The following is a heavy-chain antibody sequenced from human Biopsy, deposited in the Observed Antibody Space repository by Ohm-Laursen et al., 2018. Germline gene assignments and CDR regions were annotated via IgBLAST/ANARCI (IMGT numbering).Heavy chain of an antibody. CDR2: ISHDASSE. D-gene: IGHD3-16*01. J-gene: IGHJ6*02. CDR3: QGGHLPPGQFYGVDA. Sequence: SLRLSCAASGFTFSSYVMHWVRQAPGKGLEWVALISHDASSESYADSVRGRFTISGDNSKNTLYLQMNGLRAEDTAVYFCQGGHLPPGQFYGVDAWGQGTTVTVSS. V-gene: IGHV3-33*05. CDR1: GFTFSSYV.